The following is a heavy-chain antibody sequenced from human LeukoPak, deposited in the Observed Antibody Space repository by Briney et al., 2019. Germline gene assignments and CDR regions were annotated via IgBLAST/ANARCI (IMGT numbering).Heavy chain of an antibody. CDR2: IWYDGINK. Sequence: GGSLRLSCAASGFTFSSYGMHWVRQAPGKGLEWVAVIWYDGINKFHADSVKGRFTISRDNSKNTVYLQMNSLRAEDAAVYYCTRERKSGIAAFDYWGQGTLVTVSS. CDR3: TRERKSGIAAFDY. V-gene: IGHV3-33*01. J-gene: IGHJ4*02. CDR1: GFTFSSYG. D-gene: IGHD6-13*01.